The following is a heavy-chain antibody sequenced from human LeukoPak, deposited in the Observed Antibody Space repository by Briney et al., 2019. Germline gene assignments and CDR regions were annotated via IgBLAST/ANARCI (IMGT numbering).Heavy chain of an antibody. J-gene: IGHJ2*01. Sequence: GGSLRLSCAASGLSFSMYTLHWVRQAPGKGLEWVASISSSGNYIHYVDSVKGRFTISRDSAKDSLYLQMNSLTAEDTAVYYCVRDSSNSGSERIVWGRGTLVTVSS. V-gene: IGHV3-21*01. CDR2: ISSSGNYI. D-gene: IGHD1-26*01. CDR1: GLSFSMYT. CDR3: VRDSSNSGSERIV.